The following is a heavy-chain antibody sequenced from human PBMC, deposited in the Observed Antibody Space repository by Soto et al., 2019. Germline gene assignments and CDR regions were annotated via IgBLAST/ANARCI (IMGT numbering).Heavy chain of an antibody. CDR1: GGSISSDDYY. CDR2: IYYTGRT. J-gene: IGHJ4*02. V-gene: IGHV4-30-4*01. Sequence: LSLTCTVSGGSISSDDYYWSWIRQPPGKGLEWVGYIYYTGRTSYNPSLESRVTISIDTSKNHFSLKLSSVSAADTAVYYCARDRNNSPDYFDYWGQGALVTSPQ. CDR3: ARDRNNSPDYFDY. D-gene: IGHD1-1*01.